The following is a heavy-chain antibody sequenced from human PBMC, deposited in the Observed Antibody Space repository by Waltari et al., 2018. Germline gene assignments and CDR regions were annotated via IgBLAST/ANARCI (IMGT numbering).Heavy chain of an antibody. Sequence: QVQLVQSGAEVKKPGSSVNVSCTASGDTFRRYVISWVRQAPVQGLEWMGGIIPLFVTTNYAQKFQGRVAMTADEPTSTAYVELSSLKSEDTAVYFCARSYYYDRRANYPSLGAFDSWGQGTLVTVSS. D-gene: IGHD3-22*01. CDR2: IIPLFVTT. J-gene: IGHJ4*02. CDR1: GDTFRRYV. CDR3: ARSYYYDRRANYPSLGAFDS. V-gene: IGHV1-69*12.